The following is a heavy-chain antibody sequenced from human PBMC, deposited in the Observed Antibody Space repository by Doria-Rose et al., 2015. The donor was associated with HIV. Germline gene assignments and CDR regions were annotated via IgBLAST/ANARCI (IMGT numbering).Heavy chain of an antibody. CDR1: GVSLSSPGMG. Sequence: QITLKESGPVLVKPTETLTQTCTVSGVSLSSPGMGVSWIRQPPGKALEWLANIFSDDERSYKTSLKSRLTISRGTSESQVVLTMTDMDPVDTATYYCARIKSSRWYHKYYFDFWGQGTLVIVSA. J-gene: IGHJ4*02. V-gene: IGHV2-26*01. CDR3: ARIKSSRWYHKYYFDF. D-gene: IGHD6-13*01. CDR2: IFSDDER.